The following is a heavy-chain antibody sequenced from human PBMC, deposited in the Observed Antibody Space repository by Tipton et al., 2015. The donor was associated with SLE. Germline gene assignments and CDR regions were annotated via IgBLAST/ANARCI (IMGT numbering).Heavy chain of an antibody. CDR2: ISYDGSNK. V-gene: IGHV3-30*01. CDR1: GFTFSSFP. D-gene: IGHD3-9*01. CDR3: ARDPDYDILTGYYGAFDI. J-gene: IGHJ3*02. Sequence: SLRLSCAASGFTFSSFPMHWVRQAPGKGLEWVAVISYDGSNKYYPDSVKGRFTISRDNSKNTLYLQMNSLRPEDTAVYYCARDPDYDILTGYYGAFDIWGQGTMVIVSS.